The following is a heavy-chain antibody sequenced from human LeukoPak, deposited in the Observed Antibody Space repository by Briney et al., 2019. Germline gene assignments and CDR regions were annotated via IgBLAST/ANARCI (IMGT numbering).Heavy chain of an antibody. CDR1: GGPISSYY. J-gene: IGHJ2*01. D-gene: IGHD3-10*01. Sequence: SETLSLTCTVSGGPISSYYWSWIRQPPGKGLEWIGYIFYSGSTNYNPSLRSRVTISLDTSKNQFSLKLSSVTAADTAVYYCARLTMFRGVIYGTDWHSDLWGRGTLVTVSS. V-gene: IGHV4-59*12. CDR3: ARLTMFRGVIYGTDWHSDL. CDR2: IFYSGST.